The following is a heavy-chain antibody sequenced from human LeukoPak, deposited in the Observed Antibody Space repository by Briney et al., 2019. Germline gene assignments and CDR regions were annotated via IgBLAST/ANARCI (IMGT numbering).Heavy chain of an antibody. Sequence: GGSLRLSCAASGFTVSSNYMSWVRQAPGKGLGWVSVIYSGGSTYYADSVKGRFTISRDNSKNTLYLQMNSLRAEDTAVYYCARNSRSGWTYYWGQGTLVTVSS. CDR1: GFTVSSNY. V-gene: IGHV3-53*01. J-gene: IGHJ4*02. CDR3: ARNSRSGWTYY. D-gene: IGHD6-19*01. CDR2: IYSGGST.